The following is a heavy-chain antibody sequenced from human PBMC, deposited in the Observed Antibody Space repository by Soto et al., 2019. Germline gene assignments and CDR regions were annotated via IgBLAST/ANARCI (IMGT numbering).Heavy chain of an antibody. CDR3: AKHCGGECSNGFDI. V-gene: IGHV1-46*02. Sequence: ASVKVSCKTSADIFNNYYMHWVRQAPGQGLEWMGVMTPSDGSTNYAQSFQGRVTMTRDTSTRTVYVELSSLRSEDTAVYYCAKHCGGECSNGFDIWGQGTKVTVSS. D-gene: IGHD2-21*01. J-gene: IGHJ3*02. CDR1: ADIFNNYY. CDR2: MTPSDGST.